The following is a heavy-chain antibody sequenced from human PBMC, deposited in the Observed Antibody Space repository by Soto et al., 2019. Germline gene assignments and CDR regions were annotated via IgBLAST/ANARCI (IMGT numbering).Heavy chain of an antibody. Sequence: QVPLVQSGAEVKKPGASVKVSCKASGYTFTSYGISWVRQAPGRGLEWMGWISAYNGNTNYAQKLQGRVTMTTDTSTSTAYMELRSLRSDDTAVYYCARDVPSVAASFLFDYWGQGTLVTVSS. CDR1: GYTFTSYG. CDR2: ISAYNGNT. D-gene: IGHD6-19*01. CDR3: ARDVPSVAASFLFDY. V-gene: IGHV1-18*01. J-gene: IGHJ4*02.